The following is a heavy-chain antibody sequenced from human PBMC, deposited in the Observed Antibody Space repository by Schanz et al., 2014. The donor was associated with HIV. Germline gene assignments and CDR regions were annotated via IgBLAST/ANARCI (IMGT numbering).Heavy chain of an antibody. CDR1: GHPFTGYY. J-gene: IGHJ6*02. Sequence: QVQLVQSGAEVKKPGASVKVSCKAPGHPFTGYYIHWVRQAPGQGLEWMGGIIPIFGTANYAQKFQGRVTIIADESTSTAYMELSSLRSADTAVYFCARAAFSSEYYYGMDVWGQGTTVTVSS. CDR2: IIPIFGTA. V-gene: IGHV1-69*01. CDR3: ARAAFSSEYYYGMDV. D-gene: IGHD3-3*02.